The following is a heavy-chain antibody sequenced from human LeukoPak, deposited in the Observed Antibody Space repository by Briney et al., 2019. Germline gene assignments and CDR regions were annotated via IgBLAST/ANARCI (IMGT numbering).Heavy chain of an antibody. CDR1: GFTFSSYA. D-gene: IGHD6-19*01. J-gene: IGHJ5*02. Sequence: GGSLRLSCAASGFTFSSYAMSWVRQAPGKGLEWVSAISGSGGSTYYADSVKGRFTISRDNSKNTLCLQMNSLRAEDTAVYYCAKLGLEQWLRRNWFDPWGQGTLVTVSS. CDR2: ISGSGGST. CDR3: AKLGLEQWLRRNWFDP. V-gene: IGHV3-23*01.